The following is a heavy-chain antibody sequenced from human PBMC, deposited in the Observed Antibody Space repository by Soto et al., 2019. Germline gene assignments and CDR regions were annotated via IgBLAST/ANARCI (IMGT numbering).Heavy chain of an antibody. CDR3: ARESITLTTALYFDL. J-gene: IGHJ2*01. CDR2: TYDSGST. Sequence: QVQLQESGPGLVKPSETLSLTCTVSGASISGGGYYWSWIRQPPGTGLEWIGYTYDSGSTYYNPLLEPRISISVDTSKNQFYLRLTSVTAADTAVYYCARESITLTTALYFDLWGQGTLVTVSS. D-gene: IGHD4-17*01. V-gene: IGHV4-30-4*01. CDR1: GASISGGGYY.